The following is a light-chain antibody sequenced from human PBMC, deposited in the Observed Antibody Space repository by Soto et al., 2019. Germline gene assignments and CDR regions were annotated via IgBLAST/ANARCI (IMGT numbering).Light chain of an antibody. Sequence: EIVLTQSPATLSLSPGERATLSCRASQSVSSSLAWYQQKPGQAPRLLIYDASNRATGIPARFSGSGSGTDFTLTISSLEPEDFALYYCQQRGSWTYTFGQGTKLEIK. J-gene: IGKJ2*01. CDR2: DAS. V-gene: IGKV3-11*01. CDR1: QSVSSS. CDR3: QQRGSWTYT.